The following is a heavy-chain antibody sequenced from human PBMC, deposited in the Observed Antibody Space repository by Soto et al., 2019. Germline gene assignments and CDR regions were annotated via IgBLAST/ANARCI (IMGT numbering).Heavy chain of an antibody. CDR1: GDSISNYY. D-gene: IGHD1-7*01. CDR3: ARVMTNYGDSEYFQP. J-gene: IGHJ1*01. V-gene: IGHV4-59*01. Sequence: SSETLSLTCTVSGDSISNYYWSWTRQPPGKGLEWIGHVFSSGRTNYNPSLKSRVTISVDTPKNQFSLKLSSVTAADTAVYYCARVMTNYGDSEYFQPWGQGTLVTVSS. CDR2: VFSSGRT.